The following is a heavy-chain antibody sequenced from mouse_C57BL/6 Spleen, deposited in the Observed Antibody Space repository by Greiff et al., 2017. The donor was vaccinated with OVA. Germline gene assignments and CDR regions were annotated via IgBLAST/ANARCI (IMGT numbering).Heavy chain of an antibody. D-gene: IGHD1-1*01. Sequence: EVKLQESGAELVKPGASVKLSCTASGFTIIDYYMHWVKKRTEKGLEWIGRIGPEDGETKYAPKFQGKATITADTSSNTAYRQLSSLTSEDTAVYYCARGGYGSSYVAYWGQGTLVTVSA. CDR3: ARGGYGSSYVAY. CDR2: IGPEDGET. J-gene: IGHJ3*01. V-gene: IGHV14-2*01. CDR1: GFTIIDYY.